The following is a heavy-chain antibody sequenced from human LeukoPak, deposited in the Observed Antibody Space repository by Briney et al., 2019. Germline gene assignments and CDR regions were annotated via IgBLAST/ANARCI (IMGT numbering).Heavy chain of an antibody. CDR2: ISGSGSTI. J-gene: IGHJ5*02. D-gene: IGHD1-26*01. Sequence: GGSLRLSCAASGFTFSSYEMNWVRQAPGKGLDWVSYISGSGSTIDYADSVKGRFTISRDNAKNSLYLQMNSLRAEDTALYHCARDVSSGSYYWFDPWGQGTLVTVSS. CDR1: GFTFSSYE. CDR3: ARDVSSGSYYWFDP. V-gene: IGHV3-48*03.